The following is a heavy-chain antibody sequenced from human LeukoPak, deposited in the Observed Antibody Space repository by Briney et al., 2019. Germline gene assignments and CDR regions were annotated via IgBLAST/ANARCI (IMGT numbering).Heavy chain of an antibody. CDR3: ARRGYSYGYMGY. CDR2: IYYSGST. V-gene: IGHV4-39*01. J-gene: IGHJ4*02. D-gene: IGHD5-18*01. CDR1: GGSISSSSYY. Sequence: SETLSLTCTVSGGSISSSSYYWGWICQPPGKGLEWIGSIYYSGSTYYNPSLKSRVTISVDTSKNQFSLKLSSVAAADTAVYYCARRGYSYGYMGYWGQGTLVTVSS.